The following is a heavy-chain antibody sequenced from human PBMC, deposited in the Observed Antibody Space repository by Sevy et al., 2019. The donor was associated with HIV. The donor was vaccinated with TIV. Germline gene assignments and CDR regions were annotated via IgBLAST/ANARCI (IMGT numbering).Heavy chain of an antibody. CDR2: ISSSSSTI. V-gene: IGHV3-48*02. J-gene: IGHJ4*02. CDR1: GFTFSSYS. CDR3: ARDEWYGSSWYSMAAFSS. Sequence: GGSLRLSCAASGFTFSSYSMNWVRQAPGKGLEWVSYISSSSSTIYYADSVKGRFTISRDNAKNSLYLQMNSLRDEDTAVYYCARDEWYGSSWYSMAAFSSWGQGTLVTVSS. D-gene: IGHD6-13*01.